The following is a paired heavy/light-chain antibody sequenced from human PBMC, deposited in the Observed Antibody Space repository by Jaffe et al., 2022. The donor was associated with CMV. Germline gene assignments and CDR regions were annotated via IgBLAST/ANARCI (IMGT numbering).Light chain of an antibody. V-gene: IGLV4-69*01. CDR3: QTWGPGIQRR. Sequence: QFAVTQSPSVSASLGASVKLTCTLNRGHPSYAIVWHHQQPERGPRYLMRVNSDGRHIKGDGIPDRFSGSSSGAERYLTISSVQSEDEGDYYCQTWGPGIQRRFGGGTKLTVL. CDR2: VNSDGRH. J-gene: IGLJ2*01. CDR1: RGHPSYA.
Heavy chain of an antibody. J-gene: IGHJ4*02. D-gene: IGHD1-1*01. CDR1: GFTFRNYA. CDR2: NSGSGGLT. Sequence: EVQLLESGGGLVQPGGSLRLSCAASGFTFRNYAMSWVRQAPGKGLEWVSENSGSGGLTDYADSVKGRFTISRDNSKNMVYLQMNSLRVDDTAVYYCAKGDDWNPHGTDYWGQGTLVTVSS. V-gene: IGHV3-23*01. CDR3: AKGDDWNPHGTDY.